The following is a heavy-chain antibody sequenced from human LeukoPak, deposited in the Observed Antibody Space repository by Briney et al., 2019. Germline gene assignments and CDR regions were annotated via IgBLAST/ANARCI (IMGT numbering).Heavy chain of an antibody. Sequence: AASVKLSCKASGGTFSSYAISWVRQAPGQGLEWVGRIIPIFGIANYSQKFQGRVTITADKSTRTAYMELSSVKSEDTAVYYCARAYCGGDCPPGAFDIWGQGTMVTVSS. CDR3: ARAYCGGDCPPGAFDI. V-gene: IGHV1-69*04. D-gene: IGHD2-21*02. CDR2: IIPIFGIA. J-gene: IGHJ3*02. CDR1: GGTFSSYA.